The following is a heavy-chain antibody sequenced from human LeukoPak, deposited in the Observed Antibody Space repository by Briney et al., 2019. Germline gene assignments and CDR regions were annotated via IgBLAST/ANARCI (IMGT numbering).Heavy chain of an antibody. Sequence: SETLSLTCTVSGGSISSYYWSWIRLPAGKGLEWIGRIYTSGSTNYNPSLKSRVTMSVDTSKNQFSLKLSSVTAADTAVYYCARVGSSSSKHYYYMDVWGKGTTVTVSS. CDR3: ARVGSSSSKHYYYMDV. D-gene: IGHD6-6*01. V-gene: IGHV4-4*07. J-gene: IGHJ6*03. CDR2: IYTSGST. CDR1: GGSISSYY.